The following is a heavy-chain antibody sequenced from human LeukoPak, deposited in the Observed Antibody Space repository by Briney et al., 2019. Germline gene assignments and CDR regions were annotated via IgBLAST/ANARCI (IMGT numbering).Heavy chain of an antibody. CDR1: GYTFTSYD. CDR2: MNPNSGNT. CDR3: ARSQRYGVWHMYYFDY. V-gene: IGHV1-8*01. D-gene: IGHD2-8*01. Sequence: ASVKVSCKASGYTFTSYDINWVRQATGQGLEWMGWMNPNSGNTGYAQKFQGRVTMTRNTSISTAYMELSSLRAEDTAVYYCARSQRYGVWHMYYFDYWGQGTLVTVSS. J-gene: IGHJ4*02.